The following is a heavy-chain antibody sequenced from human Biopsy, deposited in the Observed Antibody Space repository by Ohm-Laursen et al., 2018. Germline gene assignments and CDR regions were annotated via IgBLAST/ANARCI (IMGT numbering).Heavy chain of an antibody. CDR1: GYTLTELS. D-gene: IGHD1-1*01. J-gene: IGHJ4*02. Sequence: ASVKASCKVSGYTLTELSMHWVRQAPGRGLEWMGGFAPENGKTIYAQKFQGRVTMTEDTSTGTAYMELSSLRSEDTAVYYYAADINVWNVNYWGQGTQVTVSS. CDR2: FAPENGKT. CDR3: AADINVWNVNY. V-gene: IGHV1-24*01.